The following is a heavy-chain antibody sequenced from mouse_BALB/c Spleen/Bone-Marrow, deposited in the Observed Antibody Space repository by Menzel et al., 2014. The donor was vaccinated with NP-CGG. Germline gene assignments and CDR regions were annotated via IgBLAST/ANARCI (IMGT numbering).Heavy chain of an antibody. CDR1: GFNIKDTY. V-gene: IGHV14-3*02. D-gene: IGHD1-1*01. CDR3: ASYYYGSSSFAY. J-gene: IGHJ3*01. Sequence: VQLQQYGAELVKPGASVKLSCTASGFNIKDTYMHWVKQRPEQGLEWIGRIDPANGNTKYDPKFQGKATITADTSSITAYLQLSSLTSEDTAVYYCASYYYGSSSFAYWGQGTLVTVSA. CDR2: IDPANGNT.